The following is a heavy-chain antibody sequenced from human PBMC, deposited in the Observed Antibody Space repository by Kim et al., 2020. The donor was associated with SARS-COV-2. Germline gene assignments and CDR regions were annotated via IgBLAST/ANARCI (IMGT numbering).Heavy chain of an antibody. Sequence: SETLSLTCTVSGGSISSGGYYWSWIRQHPGKGLEWIGYIYYSGSTYYNPSLKSRVTISVDTSKNQFSLKLSSVTAADTAVYYCARSPAPYVYIAATTTYWYFDLWGRGTLVTVSS. J-gene: IGHJ2*01. D-gene: IGHD5-12*01. V-gene: IGHV4-31*03. CDR1: GGSISSGGYY. CDR3: ARSPAPYVYIAATTTYWYFDL. CDR2: IYYSGST.